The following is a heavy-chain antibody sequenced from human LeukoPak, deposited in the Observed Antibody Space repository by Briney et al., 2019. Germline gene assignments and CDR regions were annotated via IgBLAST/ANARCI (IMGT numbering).Heavy chain of an antibody. J-gene: IGHJ6*02. CDR1: GYTFTGYY. D-gene: IGHD3-10*01. CDR3: ATPGRMGFGELPPEYYGMDV. V-gene: IGHV1-69*02. Sequence: GASVKVSCKASGYTFTGYYMHWVRQAPGQGLEWMGRIIPILGIANYAQKFQGRVTITADKSTSTAYMELSSLRSEDTAVYYCATPGRMGFGELPPEYYGMDVWGQGTTVTVSS. CDR2: IIPILGIA.